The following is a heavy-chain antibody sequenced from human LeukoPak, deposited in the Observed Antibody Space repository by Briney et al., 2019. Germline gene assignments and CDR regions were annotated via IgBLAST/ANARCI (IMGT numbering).Heavy chain of an antibody. D-gene: IGHD3-16*01. Sequence: GGSLRLSCVASGFTFSSYSMNWVRQAPGKGLEWVSYLSGSSGTIYYADSVRGRFTISRDSAKNSLYLQMNSLRAEDTAVYYCARRSEFGVLYYMDIWGKGTTVTVSS. CDR1: GFTFSSYS. V-gene: IGHV3-48*01. CDR2: LSGSSGTI. CDR3: ARRSEFGVLYYMDI. J-gene: IGHJ6*03.